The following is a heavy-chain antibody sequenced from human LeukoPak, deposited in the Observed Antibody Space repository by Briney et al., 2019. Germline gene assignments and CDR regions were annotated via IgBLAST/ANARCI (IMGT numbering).Heavy chain of an antibody. CDR2: IKQDGTE. CDR3: VRGPDYGDRLDYFDN. CDR1: GFTFRRHW. D-gene: IGHD4-17*01. J-gene: IGHJ4*02. Sequence: GGSLRLSCAASGFTFRRHWMSWVRQAPGKGPEWVAHIKQDGTEYYVDSVKGRFIISRDNAKNSLYLKMNSLRAEDTAVYTCVRGPDYGDRLDYFDNWGQGTLVTVSS. V-gene: IGHV3-7*01.